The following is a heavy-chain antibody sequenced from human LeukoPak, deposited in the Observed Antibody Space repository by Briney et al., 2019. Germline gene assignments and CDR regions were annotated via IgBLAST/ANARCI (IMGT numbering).Heavy chain of an antibody. Sequence: GGSLRLSCAASGFSFKDYWMSWVRQAPGKGLEWVADITPDGSGKTYVDSVKGRFTISRDNAKNSLYLQMNSLRAEDTAVYYCAREVYYYGSGSGDWGQGTLVTVSS. CDR2: ITPDGSGK. CDR3: AREVYYYGSGSGD. V-gene: IGHV3-7*01. J-gene: IGHJ4*02. D-gene: IGHD3-10*01. CDR1: GFSFKDYW.